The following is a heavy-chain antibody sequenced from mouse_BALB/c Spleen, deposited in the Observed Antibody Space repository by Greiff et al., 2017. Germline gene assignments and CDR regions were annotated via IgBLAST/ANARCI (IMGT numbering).Heavy chain of an antibody. J-gene: IGHJ2*01. CDR1: GYTFTSYT. D-gene: IGHD3-3*01. Sequence: QVQLQQSGAELARPGASVKMSCKASGYTFTSYTMHWVKQRPGQGLEWIGYINPSSGYTNYNQKFKDKATLTADKSSSTAYMQLSSLTSEDSAVYYCARSLGDDWYFDYWGQGTTLTVSS. CDR2: INPSSGYT. CDR3: ARSLGDDWYFDY. V-gene: IGHV1-4*01.